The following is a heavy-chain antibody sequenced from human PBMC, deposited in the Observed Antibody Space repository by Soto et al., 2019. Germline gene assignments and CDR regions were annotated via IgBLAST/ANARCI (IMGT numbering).Heavy chain of an antibody. CDR3: ARGARYYDSSGYFAYDAFDI. V-gene: IGHV1-69*01. CDR2: IIPIFGTA. D-gene: IGHD3-22*01. CDR1: GGTFSSYA. J-gene: IGHJ3*02. Sequence: QVQLVQSGAEVKKPGSSVKVSCKASGGTFSSYAISWVRQAPGQGLEWMGGIIPIFGTANYAQKFQGRVTITADESTSTAYVELSSLRSEDTAVYYCARGARYYDSSGYFAYDAFDIWGQGTMVTVSS.